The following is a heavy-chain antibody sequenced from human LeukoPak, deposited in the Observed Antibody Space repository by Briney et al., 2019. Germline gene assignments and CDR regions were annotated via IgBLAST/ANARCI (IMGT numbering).Heavy chain of an antibody. J-gene: IGHJ4*02. CDR1: GYIFTNYW. Sequence: PGESLKISCKASGYIFTNYWIGWVRPMPGKGLEWMGIIYPRDSDTRYSPSFQGQVTVSADKSISTAYLQWNTLEASDTAMYYCARRQYSGYDFDFWGQGTLVTVSS. CDR3: ARRQYSGYDFDF. V-gene: IGHV5-51*01. CDR2: IYPRDSDT. D-gene: IGHD5-12*01.